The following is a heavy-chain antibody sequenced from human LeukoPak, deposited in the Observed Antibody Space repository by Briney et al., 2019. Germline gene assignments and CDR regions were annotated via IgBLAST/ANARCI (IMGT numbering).Heavy chain of an antibody. Sequence: ASETLSLTCADYGGSFSGYYWSWIRQPPGKGLEWIGEINHSGSTNYNPSLKSRVTISVDTSKNQFSLKLSSVTAADTAVYYCARGGPWYYYGSGSYRNWFDPWGQGTLVTVSS. CDR3: ARGGPWYYYGSGSYRNWFDP. V-gene: IGHV4-34*01. CDR2: INHSGST. CDR1: GGSFSGYY. D-gene: IGHD3-10*01. J-gene: IGHJ5*02.